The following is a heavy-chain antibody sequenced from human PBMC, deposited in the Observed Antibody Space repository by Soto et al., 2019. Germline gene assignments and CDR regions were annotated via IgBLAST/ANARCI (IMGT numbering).Heavy chain of an antibody. CDR1: GYTLTELS. Sequence: ASVKVSCKVSGYTLTELSMHWVRQAPGKGLEWMGGFDPEDGETIYAQKFQGRVTMTEDTSTDTAYMELSSLRSEDTAVYYCATDLIIRSSSRTTLYYYYGMDVRGQGTTVTVSS. CDR2: FDPEDGET. D-gene: IGHD6-6*01. V-gene: IGHV1-24*01. J-gene: IGHJ6*02. CDR3: ATDLIIRSSSRTTLYYYYGMDV.